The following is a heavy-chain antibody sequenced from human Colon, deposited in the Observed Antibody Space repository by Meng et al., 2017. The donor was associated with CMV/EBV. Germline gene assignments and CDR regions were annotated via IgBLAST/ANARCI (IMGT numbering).Heavy chain of an antibody. CDR1: GITFTEYP. D-gene: IGHD2-21*01. CDR3: ARSDVLADPLNWIDP. CDR2: ISRSSTYI. J-gene: IGHJ5*02. V-gene: IGHV3-21*01. Sequence: SGITFTEYPMMWVRQSPGKGPEWVLSISRSSTYIYYADSVKGRFTISRDNAKNSLFLQMNSLRVEDTAIYYCARSDVLADPLNWIDPWGQGTLVTVSS.